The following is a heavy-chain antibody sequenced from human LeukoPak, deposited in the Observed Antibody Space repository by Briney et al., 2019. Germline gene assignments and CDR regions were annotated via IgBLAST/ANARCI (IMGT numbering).Heavy chain of an antibody. V-gene: IGHV4-34*01. CDR1: GVSFSGYY. CDR3: AHFKRLIDFWSGYYLPYGMDV. CDR2: SNHSGST. D-gene: IGHD3-3*01. Sequence: SETLSLTCAVYGVSFSGYYWSWIRQPPGKGLEWVGGSNHSGSTNYNPSLKSRVTISVDTSKNQFSLKLSAVTAADTAVYYCAHFKRLIDFWSGYYLPYGMDVWGQGTTVTVSS. J-gene: IGHJ6*02.